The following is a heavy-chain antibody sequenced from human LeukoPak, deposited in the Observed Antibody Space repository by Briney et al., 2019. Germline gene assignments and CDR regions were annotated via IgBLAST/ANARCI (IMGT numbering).Heavy chain of an antibody. CDR1: GYTFTSYA. J-gene: IGHJ5*02. D-gene: IGHD2-15*01. Sequence: GASVKVSCKASGYTFTSYAMHWVRQAPGQRLEWMGWINAGNGNTKYSQKFQGRVTITRDTSASTAYMELSSLRSEDTAVYYCARVGCSGGSCLNWFDPWGQGTLVTVSS. CDR3: ARVGCSGGSCLNWFDP. CDR2: INAGNGNT. V-gene: IGHV1-3*01.